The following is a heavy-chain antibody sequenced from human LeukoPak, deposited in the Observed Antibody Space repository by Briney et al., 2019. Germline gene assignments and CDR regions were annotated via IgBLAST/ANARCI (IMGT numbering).Heavy chain of an antibody. CDR2: IKEDGSEK. D-gene: IGHD2-15*01. Sequence: GGSLRLSCAASGFTFSSYWMSWVRQAPGKGLEWVANIKEDGSEKYYVDSVKGRFTISRDNAKNSLYLQMNSLRAEDTAIYYCVKGSLGHCSGARCYPFDYWGQGTLVTVSS. CDR3: VKGSLGHCSGARCYPFDY. CDR1: GFTFSSYW. J-gene: IGHJ4*02. V-gene: IGHV3-7*03.